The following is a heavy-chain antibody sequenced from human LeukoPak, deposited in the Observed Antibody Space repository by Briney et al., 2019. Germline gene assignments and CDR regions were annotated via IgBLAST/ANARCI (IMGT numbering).Heavy chain of an antibody. CDR2: INQSGST. D-gene: IGHD1-14*01. J-gene: IGHJ4*02. V-gene: IGHV4-34*01. CDR1: GRSFSDYY. CDR3: AGLYPGN. Sequence: SDTLSLTCAVYGRSFSDYYWSWIRQPPGKGLEWVGEINQSGSTNHNPSLKSRVTISLDTSKNHFSLNLNSVTAAATAVYYCAGLYPGNWGQGTLVTVSS.